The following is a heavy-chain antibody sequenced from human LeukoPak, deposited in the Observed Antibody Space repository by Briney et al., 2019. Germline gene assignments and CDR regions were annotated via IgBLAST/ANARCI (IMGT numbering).Heavy chain of an antibody. Sequence: GGSLRLSCAASGFTFDDYGMSWVRQAPGKGLEWVSGINWNGGSTGYADSVKGRFTISRDNAKNSLYLQMNSLRAEDTALYHCARDGLVVRGVITLLDVWGKGTTVTVSS. D-gene: IGHD3-10*01. J-gene: IGHJ6*04. CDR2: INWNGGST. V-gene: IGHV3-20*01. CDR3: ARDGLVVRGVITLLDV. CDR1: GFTFDDYG.